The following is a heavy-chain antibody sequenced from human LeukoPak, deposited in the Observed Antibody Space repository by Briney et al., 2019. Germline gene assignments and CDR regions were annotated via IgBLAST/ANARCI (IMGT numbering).Heavy chain of an antibody. Sequence: SETLSLTCTVSGGSISGYYWSWIRQPPGKGLEWIGYIYYSGNTNYNPSLKSRVTISVDTSKNQFSLKLSSVTAADTAVYYCARNDILTGYYIPGPFDIWGQGTMVTVSS. D-gene: IGHD3-9*01. CDR1: GGSISGYY. CDR3: ARNDILTGYYIPGPFDI. V-gene: IGHV4-59*01. CDR2: IYYSGNT. J-gene: IGHJ3*02.